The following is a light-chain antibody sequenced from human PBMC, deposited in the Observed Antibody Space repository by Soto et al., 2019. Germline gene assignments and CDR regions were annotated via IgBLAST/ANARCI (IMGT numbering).Light chain of an antibody. CDR1: SSNIGTNT. CDR3: AAWDVSLVV. J-gene: IGLJ2*01. Sequence: QSVLTQPPSASGTPGQRVTISCSGSSSNIGTNTVIWYQQLPGAAPKLLIYSDNQRPSGVPDRFSGSKSGTSDSLAISGLQSEDEADYYCAAWDVSLVVFGGGTQLTVL. CDR2: SDN. V-gene: IGLV1-44*01.